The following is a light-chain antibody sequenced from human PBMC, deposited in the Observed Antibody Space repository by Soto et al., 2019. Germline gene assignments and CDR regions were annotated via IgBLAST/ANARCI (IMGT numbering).Light chain of an antibody. Sequence: EFVLTQSPGTLSLSPGERATLSCRASQTVIHNYLAWHQQKPGQAPRLLLYGVSSRATGIPDRFTGSGSGTDFTLAISRVEPEDFAVYFCQQYGDAPITFGQGTRLEIK. CDR3: QQYGDAPIT. J-gene: IGKJ5*01. CDR2: GVS. CDR1: QTVIHNY. V-gene: IGKV3-20*01.